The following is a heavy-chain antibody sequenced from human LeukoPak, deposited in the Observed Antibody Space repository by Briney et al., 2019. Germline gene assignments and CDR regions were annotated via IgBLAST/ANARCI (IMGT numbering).Heavy chain of an antibody. CDR2: ISSSGDAT. CDR1: GFTFSSYA. J-gene: IGHJ4*02. D-gene: IGHD2-8*02. V-gene: IGHV3-23*01. CDR3: AKKAYCSGGVCYAHDY. Sequence: QSGGSLRLSCAASGFTFSSYAMSWVRQAPGKGLEWVSTISSSGDATYYADSVKGRFTISRDNSKNTLYLQMNSLRVEDTAVYYCAKKAYCSGGVCYAHDYWGQGTLVTVSS.